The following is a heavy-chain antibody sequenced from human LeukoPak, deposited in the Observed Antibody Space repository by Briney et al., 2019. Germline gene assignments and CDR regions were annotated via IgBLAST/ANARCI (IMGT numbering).Heavy chain of an antibody. Sequence: PGGSLRLSCTASDFTFGDFAISWVRQAPGKGLEWLGFIRSKDNDGTTDYAASVKGRFIISRDDSKSVAYLEMNDLKIEDTAVYYCARDRWGGGYTSHGRVVWGKGTTVTISS. CDR2: IRSKDNDGTT. D-gene: IGHD5-12*01. CDR3: ARDRWGGGYTSHGRVV. J-gene: IGHJ6*04. V-gene: IGHV3-49*04. CDR1: DFTFGDFA.